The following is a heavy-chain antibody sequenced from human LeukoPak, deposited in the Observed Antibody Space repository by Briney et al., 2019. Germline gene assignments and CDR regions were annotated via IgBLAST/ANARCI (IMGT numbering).Heavy chain of an antibody. V-gene: IGHV3-7*02. D-gene: IGHD2-21*01. J-gene: IGHJ4*02. CDR1: GFIYSSFW. Sequence: GGSLRLSCAASGFIYSSFWMSWVRQAPGKGLEWVANIESDGSGNNYVDSVMDRFTISRDNAKNSLYLQMNSVRVEGSAVYYCARSLWPEDYWGQGTLVTVSS. CDR3: ARSLWPEDY. CDR2: IESDGSGN.